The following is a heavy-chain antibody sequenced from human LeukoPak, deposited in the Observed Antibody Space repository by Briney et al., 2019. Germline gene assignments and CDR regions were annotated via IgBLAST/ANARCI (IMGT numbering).Heavy chain of an antibody. CDR1: GDSTSSGSFY. Sequence: SETLSLTCTVSGDSTSSGSFYWTWTRQPAGKRLEWIGRIHTGGSTNYNPSLKSRVTISVDTSKTQFSLKLSSVTAADTAVYYCARHWSTGTSYYRFDYWGQGTLVTVSS. D-gene: IGHD1-26*01. CDR3: ARHWSTGTSYYRFDY. CDR2: IHTGGST. J-gene: IGHJ4*02. V-gene: IGHV4-61*02.